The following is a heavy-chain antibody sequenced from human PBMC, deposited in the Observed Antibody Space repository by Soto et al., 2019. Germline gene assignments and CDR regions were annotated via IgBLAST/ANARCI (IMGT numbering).Heavy chain of an antibody. CDR1: GGTFSSYT. CDR2: IIPILGIA. Sequence: QVQLVQSGAEVKKPGSSVKVSCKASGGTFSSYTISWVRQAPGQGLEWMGRIIPILGIANYAQKFQGRVTITADKSTSTAYMELSSLRSEDTAVYYCPRTGGSKVYLFDYWGQGTLVTVSS. J-gene: IGHJ4*02. V-gene: IGHV1-69*02. CDR3: PRTGGSKVYLFDY. D-gene: IGHD3-16*01.